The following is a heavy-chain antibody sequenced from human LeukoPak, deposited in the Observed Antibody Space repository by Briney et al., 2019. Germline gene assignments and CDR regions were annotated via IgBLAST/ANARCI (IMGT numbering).Heavy chain of an antibody. V-gene: IGHV4-59*01. CDR1: GGSISSYY. CDR3: ARASYCGGGGCYYFDY. Sequence: PSETLSLTCTVSGGSISSYYWSWIRQPPGKGLEWIGYIYYSGSTNYNPSLKNRVTISVDTSKNQFSLKLSSVTTVDTAVYYCARASYCGGGGCYYFDYWGQGTLVTVSS. CDR2: IYYSGST. J-gene: IGHJ4*02. D-gene: IGHD2-15*01.